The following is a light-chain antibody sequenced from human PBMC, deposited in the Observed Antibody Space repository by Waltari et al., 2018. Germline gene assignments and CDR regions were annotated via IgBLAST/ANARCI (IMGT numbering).Light chain of an antibody. CDR2: QDT. Sequence: SYELTQPPSVSVSPGQTASITCSGDKSGDNYVCWYQQKPGQSPVLVIYQDTKRPPGIPERFSGSNSGNTATLTISGTQAMDEADYYCQAWDSSTVVFGGGTKLTVL. CDR1: KSGDNY. CDR3: QAWDSSTVV. J-gene: IGLJ2*01. V-gene: IGLV3-1*01.